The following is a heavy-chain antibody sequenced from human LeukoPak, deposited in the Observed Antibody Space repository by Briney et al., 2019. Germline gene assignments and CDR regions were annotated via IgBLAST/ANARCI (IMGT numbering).Heavy chain of an antibody. J-gene: IGHJ4*02. D-gene: IGHD6-13*01. CDR2: ISSNGGSA. CDR3: ARYSSSWYSLDY. Sequence: PGVSLRLSCAASGFTFSSYAMHWVRQAPGKGLEYVSAISSNGGSAYYANSVEGRFTISRDNSKNTLYLQMGSLRAEDMAVYYCARYSSSWYSLDYWGQGTLVTVSS. V-gene: IGHV3-64*01. CDR1: GFTFSSYA.